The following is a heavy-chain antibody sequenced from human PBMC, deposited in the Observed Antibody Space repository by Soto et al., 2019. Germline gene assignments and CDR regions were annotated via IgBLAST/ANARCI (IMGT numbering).Heavy chain of an antibody. CDR1: GFAFSNYS. CDR3: ARMTSSLSPGR. CDR2: IRSGGSPT. D-gene: IGHD2-2*01. J-gene: IGHJ4*02. V-gene: IGHV3-48*01. Sequence: GGSLRLSCVASGFAFSNYSMNWVRQAPGKGLEWVSYIRSGGSPTYYAGSVKGRFTISRDNAKKSLYLQMNSLGAEDTAIYYCARMTSSLSPGRWGQGTLVTVSS.